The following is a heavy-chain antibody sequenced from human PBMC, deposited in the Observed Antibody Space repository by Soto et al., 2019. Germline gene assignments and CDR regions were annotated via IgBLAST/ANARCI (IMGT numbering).Heavy chain of an antibody. CDR1: GGSISSYY. Sequence: PSETLSLTCTVSGGSISSYYWSWIRQPPGKGLEWIGYIYYSGSTNYNPSPKSRVTISVDTSKNQFSLKLSSVTAADTAVYYCARGIAAPEYNWFDPWGQGTLVTVSS. CDR2: IYYSGST. CDR3: ARGIAAPEYNWFDP. D-gene: IGHD6-13*01. J-gene: IGHJ5*02. V-gene: IGHV4-59*01.